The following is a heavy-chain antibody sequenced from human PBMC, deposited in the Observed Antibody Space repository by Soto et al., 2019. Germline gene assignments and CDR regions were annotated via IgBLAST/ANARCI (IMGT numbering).Heavy chain of an antibody. V-gene: IGHV5-51*01. CDR1: GYSFNNYW. CDR3: ASPMKIFGVVFL. D-gene: IGHD3-3*01. CDR2: IHHSDPDI. J-gene: IGHJ4*02. Sequence: PAESLTTSCTVSGYSFNNYWVVWVRQRAGEGLEWMAIIHHSDPDILYSPSFQGQVTISADRSTSTASLQWSSLKASDTAMYYCASPMKIFGVVFLWGPGTMVTVSS.